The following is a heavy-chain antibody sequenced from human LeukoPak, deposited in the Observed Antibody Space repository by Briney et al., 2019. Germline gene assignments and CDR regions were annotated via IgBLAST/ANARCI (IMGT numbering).Heavy chain of an antibody. CDR2: ISGSGGST. Sequence: GGSLRLSCAASGFTFSSYAMSWVRQAPGKGLEWVSAISGSGGSTYYADSVKGRFTISRDNSKNTLYPQMNSLRAEDTAVYYCAKSSTYGDYGDAFDIWGQGTMVTVSS. CDR3: AKSSTYGDYGDAFDI. CDR1: GFTFSSYA. V-gene: IGHV3-23*01. J-gene: IGHJ3*02. D-gene: IGHD4-17*01.